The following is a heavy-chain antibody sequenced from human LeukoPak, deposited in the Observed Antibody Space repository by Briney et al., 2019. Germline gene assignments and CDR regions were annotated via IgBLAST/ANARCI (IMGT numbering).Heavy chain of an antibody. Sequence: GGSLRLSCAAYGFTFSTYGMTWVRQAPGKGLEWVTDIGISSDSTYYADSVKGRFTISRDNSKNTLYLQMNSLRAEDTAVYYCAKRALYGSGTYYFDCWGQGTLVTVSS. J-gene: IGHJ4*02. CDR2: IGISSDST. CDR3: AKRALYGSGTYYFDC. D-gene: IGHD3-10*01. CDR1: GFTFSTYG. V-gene: IGHV3-23*01.